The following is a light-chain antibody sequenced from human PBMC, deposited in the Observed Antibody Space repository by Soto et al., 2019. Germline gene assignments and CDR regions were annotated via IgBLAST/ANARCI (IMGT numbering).Light chain of an antibody. J-gene: IGKJ5*01. Sequence: AIQLTQSPSSLSASVGDRVTITCRASQGISSALAWYQQKPGKAPKLLIYDASSLESGVPSRFSGSGSGIDFTLTISSLQPEDFATYYCQQFNSYRITFGQGTRLEIK. CDR2: DAS. V-gene: IGKV1-13*02. CDR3: QQFNSYRIT. CDR1: QGISSA.